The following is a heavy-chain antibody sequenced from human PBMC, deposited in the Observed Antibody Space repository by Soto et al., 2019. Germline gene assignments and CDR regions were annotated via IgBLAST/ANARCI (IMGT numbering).Heavy chain of an antibody. Sequence: EVQLLDSGGGLVQPGGSLRLSCAASGFSFSGYALTWVRQAPGKGLEWVSGIRGGNTYYADSVKGRFTISRDSSRNTLYLQMNSLRVEDTAVYYCAKCGVDAQWYFDRWGRGTLVTVSS. CDR3: AKCGVDAQWYFDR. V-gene: IGHV3-23*01. D-gene: IGHD5-12*01. J-gene: IGHJ2*01. CDR1: GFSFSGYA. CDR2: IRGGNT.